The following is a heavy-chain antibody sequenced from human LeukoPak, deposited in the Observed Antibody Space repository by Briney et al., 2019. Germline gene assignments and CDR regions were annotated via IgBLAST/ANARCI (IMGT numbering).Heavy chain of an antibody. CDR2: ISYDGSNK. J-gene: IGHJ6*04. CDR1: GFTFSSYG. V-gene: IGHV3-30*18. Sequence: GRSLRLSCAASGFTFSSYGMHWVRQAPGQGLEWVGVISYDGSNKYYADSVKGRFTISRDNSKNTLYLQMNSLRAEDTDVYYCAKASYYYGSGSPRLDYYGMDVWGKGTTVTVSS. CDR3: AKASYYYGSGSPRLDYYGMDV. D-gene: IGHD3-10*01.